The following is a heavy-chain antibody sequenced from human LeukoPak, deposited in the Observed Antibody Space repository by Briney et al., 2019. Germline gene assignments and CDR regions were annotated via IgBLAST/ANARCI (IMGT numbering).Heavy chain of an antibody. Sequence: SVKVSCRASGGTFSSYAISWVRQAPGQGLEWMGGIIPIFGTANYAQKFQGRVTITADESTSTAYMELSSLRSEDTAVYYCAQSSSWTYYYYGMDVWGQGTTVTVSS. CDR2: IIPIFGTA. D-gene: IGHD6-13*01. V-gene: IGHV1-69*13. CDR3: AQSSSWTYYYYGMDV. CDR1: GGTFSSYA. J-gene: IGHJ6*02.